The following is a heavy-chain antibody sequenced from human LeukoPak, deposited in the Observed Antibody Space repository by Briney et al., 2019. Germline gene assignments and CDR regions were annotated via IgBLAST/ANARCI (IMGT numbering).Heavy chain of an antibody. V-gene: IGHV4-4*07. CDR3: ARGGHYDILTGFYYFDY. J-gene: IGHJ4*02. D-gene: IGHD3-9*01. CDR2: IYTSGST. CDR1: GGSISSYY. Sequence: SETLSLTCTVSGGSISSYYWSWIRQPAGKGLEWIGRIYTSGSTNYNPSLKSRVTISVDKSKNQFSLKLSSVTAADTAVYYCARGGHYDILTGFYYFDYWGQGTLVTVSS.